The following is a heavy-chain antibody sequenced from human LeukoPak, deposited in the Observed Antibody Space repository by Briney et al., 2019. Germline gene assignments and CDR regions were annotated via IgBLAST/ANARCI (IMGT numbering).Heavy chain of an antibody. D-gene: IGHD5-24*01. Sequence: PGGSLRLACAASGFTSNYMSWVRQAPGKGLEWISLIYTDGTTTFYADSVKGRFTLSRDNSKNTFYLQMNGLRPEDTAVYYCASDGYNYFEFWGQGTLVIASS. CDR2: IYTDGTT. V-gene: IGHV3-53*01. J-gene: IGHJ4*02. CDR3: ASDGYNYFEF. CDR1: GFTSNY.